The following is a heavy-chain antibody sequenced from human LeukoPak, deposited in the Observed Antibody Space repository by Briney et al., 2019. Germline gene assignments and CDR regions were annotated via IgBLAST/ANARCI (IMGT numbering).Heavy chain of an antibody. J-gene: IGHJ6*02. CDR2: ISAYNGNT. D-gene: IGHD2-2*02. V-gene: IGHV1-18*03. Sequence: GASVKVSCKASGYTFTSYGISWVRQAPGQGLEWMGWISAYNGNTNYAQKLQGRVTMTTDTSTSTAYMELRSLRSDDMAVYYCARVGCSSTSCYITISSYYYYYGMDVWGQGTTVTVSS. CDR3: ARVGCSSTSCYITISSYYYYYGMDV. CDR1: GYTFTSYG.